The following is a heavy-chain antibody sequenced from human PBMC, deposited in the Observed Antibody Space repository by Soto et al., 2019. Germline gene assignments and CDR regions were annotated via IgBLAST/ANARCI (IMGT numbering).Heavy chain of an antibody. V-gene: IGHV3-30-3*01. CDR1: GFTFSTYA. CDR3: ARDKSPYSSGWHNRHFDY. CDR2: ISYDGSNK. J-gene: IGHJ4*02. Sequence: QVQLVESGGGVVQPGRSLRLSCAASGFTFSTYAMHWVRQAPGKGLEWVAVISYDGSNKYYADSVKCRFTISRDNSKNTLYLQMNSRRAEDTAVYYCARDKSPYSSGWHNRHFDYWGQGTLVTVSS. D-gene: IGHD6-19*01.